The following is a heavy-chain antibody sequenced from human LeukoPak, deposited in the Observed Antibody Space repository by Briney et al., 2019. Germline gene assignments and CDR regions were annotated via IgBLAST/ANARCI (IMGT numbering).Heavy chain of an antibody. J-gene: IGHJ4*02. Sequence: GGSLRLSCEAPGFTFRTHSMNWVRQAPGKGLEWVSSITKSSSYVYYADSVKGRFSISRDNANNSLFLRMNNLGVDDTGVYYCARGSGVHVWGQGTLVLVSS. CDR2: ITKSSSYV. CDR3: ARGSGVHV. CDR1: GFTFRTHS. D-gene: IGHD3-10*01. V-gene: IGHV3-21*04.